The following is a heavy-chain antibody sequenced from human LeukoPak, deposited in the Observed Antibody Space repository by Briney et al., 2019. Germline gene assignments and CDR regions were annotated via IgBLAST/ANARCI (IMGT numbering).Heavy chain of an antibody. Sequence: ASVKVSCKASGYTFTSYGISWVRQAPGQGLEWMGWISAYNGNTNYAQKFQGRVTMTRDTSISTAYMELSRLRSDDTAVYYCARTGKDGYIPDYWGQGTLVTVSS. CDR3: ARTGKDGYIPDY. CDR1: GYTFTSYG. CDR2: ISAYNGNT. D-gene: IGHD5-24*01. J-gene: IGHJ4*02. V-gene: IGHV1-18*01.